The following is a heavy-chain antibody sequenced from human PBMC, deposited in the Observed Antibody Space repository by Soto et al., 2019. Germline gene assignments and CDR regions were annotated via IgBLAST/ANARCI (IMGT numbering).Heavy chain of an antibody. J-gene: IGHJ4*02. CDR1: EFTFSRFE. D-gene: IGHD3-10*01. CDR2: ISSSGSTA. V-gene: IGHV3-48*03. CDR3: TRAAWFPYLSFY. Sequence: PGGSLRLSCAASEFTFSRFELHWVRQAPGKGLEWISYISSSGSTAYYASSVEGRFTISRDNANNSVYLQMDSLRAEDTALYYCTRAAWFPYLSFYWGQGALVTV.